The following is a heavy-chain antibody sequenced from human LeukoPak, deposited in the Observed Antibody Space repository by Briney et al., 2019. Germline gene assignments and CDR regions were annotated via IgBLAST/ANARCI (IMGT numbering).Heavy chain of an antibody. D-gene: IGHD2-15*01. CDR3: ATGYCSGGSCLSG. CDR2: IIPILGIA. V-gene: IGHV1-69*04. Sequence: SVKVSCKASGGTFSSYAISWVRQAPGQGLEWMGRIIPILGIANYAQKFQGRVTITADKSTSTAYMELSSLRSEDTAVYYCATGYCSGGSCLSGWGQGTLVTVSS. CDR1: GGTFSSYA. J-gene: IGHJ4*02.